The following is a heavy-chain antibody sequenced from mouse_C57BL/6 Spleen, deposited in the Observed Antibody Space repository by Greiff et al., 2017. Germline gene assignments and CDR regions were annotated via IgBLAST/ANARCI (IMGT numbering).Heavy chain of an antibody. Sequence: EVQGVESGGGLVQPGGSMKLSCVASGFTFSNYWMNWVRPSPEKGLEWVAQIRLKSDNYATHYAESVKGRFTISRDDSKSSVYLQMNNLRAEDTGIYYCTETAQATLNYWGQGTTLTVSS. V-gene: IGHV6-3*01. CDR2: IRLKSDNYAT. D-gene: IGHD3-2*02. CDR3: TETAQATLNY. CDR1: GFTFSNYW. J-gene: IGHJ2*01.